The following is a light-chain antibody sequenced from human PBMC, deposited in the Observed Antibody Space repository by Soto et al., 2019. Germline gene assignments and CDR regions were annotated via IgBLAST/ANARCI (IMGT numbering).Light chain of an antibody. CDR2: EVS. Sequence: EIVLTQSPATLSLSPGERATLSCRASQTVSSSLAWYQQKPGQAPRLLIYEVSNRATGIPARFSGSGSGADCTVDISSLEPGDFALYYCQQHINWPLTFGGGTKV. V-gene: IGKV3-11*01. J-gene: IGKJ4*01. CDR3: QQHINWPLT. CDR1: QTVSSS.